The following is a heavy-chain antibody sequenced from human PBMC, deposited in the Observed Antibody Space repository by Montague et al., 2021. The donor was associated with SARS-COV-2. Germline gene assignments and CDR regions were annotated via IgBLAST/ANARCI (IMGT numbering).Heavy chain of an antibody. V-gene: IGHV4-34*01. CDR3: ARGVYDSGNYYTRDQYYGLDV. CDR1: GGSSSGAY. D-gene: IGHD3-10*01. J-gene: IGHJ6*02. CDR2: INYSGSA. Sequence: SETLSLTCAVYGGSSSGAYWNWVRQPPGKGLEWIAEINYSGSANYNPSLKSRVTLSVDRSKNQFSLQLRSVTAADRAVYHCARGVYDSGNYYTRDQYYGLDVWGQGTTVTVSS.